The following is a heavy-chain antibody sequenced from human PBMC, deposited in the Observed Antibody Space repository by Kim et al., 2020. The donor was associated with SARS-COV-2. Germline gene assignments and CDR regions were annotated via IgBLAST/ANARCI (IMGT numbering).Heavy chain of an antibody. D-gene: IGHD6-13*01. J-gene: IGHJ6*02. Sequence: AAPVKGRFTISRDDSRNTLYLQMNSLKTEDTAVYYTIYNSRDYYYGMDVWGQGTTVTVSS. V-gene: IGHV3-15*01. CDR3: IYNSRDYYYGMDV.